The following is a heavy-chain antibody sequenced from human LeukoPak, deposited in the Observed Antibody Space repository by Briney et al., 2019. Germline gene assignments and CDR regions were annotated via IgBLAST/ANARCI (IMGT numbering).Heavy chain of an antibody. V-gene: IGHV3-23*01. D-gene: IGHD6-19*01. CDR2: ITGSGNDT. CDR3: AKGSRNSRPYYFDF. CDR1: GFTFNNYA. J-gene: IGHJ4*02. Sequence: GGSLRLSCAASGFTFNNYAMSWVRQAPGKVLEWVSAITGSGNDTYHADSVKGRFTISRDNSKNTLYLQMNSLRAEDTAVYYCAKGSRNSRPYYFDFWGQGTLVTVSS.